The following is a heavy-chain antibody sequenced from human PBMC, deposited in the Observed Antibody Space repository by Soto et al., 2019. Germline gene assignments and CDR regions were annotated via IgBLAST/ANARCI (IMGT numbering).Heavy chain of an antibody. CDR3: ARDERWFAVGGVTTDSWYYFDY. V-gene: IGHV3-48*02. Sequence: EVQLVESGGGLVQPGGSLRLSCAASGFTFSSYSMNWVRQAPGKGLEWVSYISSSSSTIYYADSVKGRFTISRDNAKNSLYLQMNSLRDEDTAVYYCARDERWFAVGGVTTDSWYYFDYWGQGPLVTVSS. J-gene: IGHJ4*02. D-gene: IGHD4-17*01. CDR2: ISSSSSTI. CDR1: GFTFSSYS.